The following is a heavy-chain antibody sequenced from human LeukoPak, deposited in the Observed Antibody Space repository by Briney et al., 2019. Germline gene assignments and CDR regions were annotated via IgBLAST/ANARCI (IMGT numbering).Heavy chain of an antibody. CDR1: GGSISSGSYY. J-gene: IGHJ3*02. V-gene: IGHV4-39*07. CDR2: IYYSGST. CDR3: ARGHTRRRAFDI. Sequence: SETLSLTCTVSGGSISSGSYYWGWIRQPPGKGLEWIGSIYYSGSTYYNPSLKSRVTISVDTSKNQFSLKLSSVTAADTAVYYCARGHTRRRAFDIWGQGTMVTVSS. D-gene: IGHD2-21*01.